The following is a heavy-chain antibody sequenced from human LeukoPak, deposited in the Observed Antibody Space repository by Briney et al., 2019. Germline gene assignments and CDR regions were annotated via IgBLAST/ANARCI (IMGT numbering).Heavy chain of an antibody. J-gene: IGHJ4*02. CDR1: GGTFSSYA. D-gene: IGHD3-22*01. Sequence: SVKVSCKASGGTFSSYAISWVRQAPGQGVEWMGRIIPILGIANYAQKFQGRVTITADKSTSTAYMELSSLRSEDTAVYYCAREVRPFYYDSSGYYIDYWGQGTLVTVSS. CDR2: IIPILGIA. V-gene: IGHV1-69*04. CDR3: AREVRPFYYDSSGYYIDY.